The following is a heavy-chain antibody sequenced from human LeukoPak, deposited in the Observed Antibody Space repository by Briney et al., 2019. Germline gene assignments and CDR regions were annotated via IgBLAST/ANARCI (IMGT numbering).Heavy chain of an antibody. J-gene: IGHJ4*02. V-gene: IGHV1-46*01. Sequence: ASVKVSCKVSGYTLTELSMHWVRQAPGQGLEWMGIINPSGGSTSYAQKFQGRVTMTRDTSTSTVYMELRSLRSDDTAVYYCARDRYASYYYDSSGYVFDYWGQGTLVTVSS. CDR3: ARDRYASYYYDSSGYVFDY. CDR1: GYTLTELS. CDR2: INPSGGST. D-gene: IGHD3-22*01.